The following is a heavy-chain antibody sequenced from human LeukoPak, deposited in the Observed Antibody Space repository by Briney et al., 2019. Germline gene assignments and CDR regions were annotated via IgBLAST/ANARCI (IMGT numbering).Heavy chain of an antibody. CDR3: ARRRSYYDSSGYYYGNWFDP. CDR1: GGSISSYY. J-gene: IGHJ5*02. CDR2: IYTSGST. Sequence: SETLSLTCTVSGGSISSYYWSWIRQPAGKGLEWIGRIYTSGSTNYNPSLKSRVTISVDTSKNQFSLKLSSVTAADTAVYYCARRRSYYDSSGYYYGNWFDPWGQGTLVTVSS. V-gene: IGHV4-4*07. D-gene: IGHD3-22*01.